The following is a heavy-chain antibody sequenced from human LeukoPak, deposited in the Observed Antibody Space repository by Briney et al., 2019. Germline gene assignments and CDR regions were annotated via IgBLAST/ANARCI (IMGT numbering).Heavy chain of an antibody. CDR2: IYSGGST. D-gene: IGHD1-26*01. Sequence: GGSLRLSCAASGFTVSSNYMSWVRQAPGKGLEWVSVIYSGGSTYYADSVKGRFTISRDNSKNTLYLQMNSLRAEDTAVYYCAKGIVGATTFDYWGQGTLVTVSS. CDR1: GFTVSSNY. J-gene: IGHJ4*02. V-gene: IGHV3-66*01. CDR3: AKGIVGATTFDY.